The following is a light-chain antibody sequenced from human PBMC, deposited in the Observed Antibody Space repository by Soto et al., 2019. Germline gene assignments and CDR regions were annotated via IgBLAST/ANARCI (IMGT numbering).Light chain of an antibody. V-gene: IGLV2-8*01. Sequence: QPALTQPPSASGSPGQSVTISCTGTSSDVGGYNYVSWYQQHPGKAPKLMIYEVSKRPSGVPDRFSGPKSGNTASLTVSGLQAEDEADYYCSSYAGSNNLGVFGTGTKVTVL. CDR3: SSYAGSNNLGV. J-gene: IGLJ1*01. CDR2: EVS. CDR1: SSDVGGYNY.